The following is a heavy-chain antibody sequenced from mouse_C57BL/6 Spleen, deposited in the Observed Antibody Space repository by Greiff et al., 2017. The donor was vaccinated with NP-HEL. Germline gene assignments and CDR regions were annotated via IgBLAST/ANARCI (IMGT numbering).Heavy chain of an antibody. D-gene: IGHD1-1*01. CDR2: ISSGSGTI. CDR3: ARPLYYYGSSYYAMDY. Sequence: EVKLVESGGGLVKPGGSLKLSCAASGFTFSDYGMHWVRQAPEKGLEWVAYISSGSGTIYYADPVKGRFTISRDNAKNTLFLQMTSLRSEDTAMYYCARPLYYYGSSYYAMDYWGQGTSVTVSS. CDR1: GFTFSDYG. V-gene: IGHV5-17*01. J-gene: IGHJ4*01.